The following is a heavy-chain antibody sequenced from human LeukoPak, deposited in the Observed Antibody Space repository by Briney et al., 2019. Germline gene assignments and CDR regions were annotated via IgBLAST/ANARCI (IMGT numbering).Heavy chain of an antibody. D-gene: IGHD2-21*01. Sequence: GGSLRLSCAASGFSFSSYSMNWVRQAPGKGLEWVSSIISSVNYIYYADSVKGRFTISRDNAKNSLYLQMNSLRAEDTALYHCAREGVAFDAFDIWGQGTMVTVSS. V-gene: IGHV3-21*04. J-gene: IGHJ3*02. CDR3: AREGVAFDAFDI. CDR1: GFSFSSYS. CDR2: IISSVNYI.